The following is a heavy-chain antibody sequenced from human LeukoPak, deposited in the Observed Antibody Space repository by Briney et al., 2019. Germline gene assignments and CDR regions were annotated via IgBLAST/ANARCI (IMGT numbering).Heavy chain of an antibody. D-gene: IGHD2-2*01. CDR1: GGSISSGSYY. CDR2: IYTSGST. Sequence: SETLSLTCTVSGGSISSGSYYWSWIRQPAGKGLEWIGRIYTSGSTNYNPSLKSRVTISVDTSKNQFSLKLSSVTAADTAVYYCAAEGVVVPAAMYYWGQGTLVTVSS. V-gene: IGHV4-61*02. J-gene: IGHJ4*02. CDR3: AAEGVVVPAAMYY.